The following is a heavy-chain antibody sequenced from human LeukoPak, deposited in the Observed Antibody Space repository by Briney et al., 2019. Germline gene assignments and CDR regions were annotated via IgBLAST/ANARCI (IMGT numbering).Heavy chain of an antibody. Sequence: SETLSLTXTVSGGSISSYYWSWIGQPPGKGLEWIGYIYYSGSTNYNPSLKSRVTISVDTSKNQFSLKLSSVTAADTAVYYSARFNDYGDYPFDYWGQGTLVTVSS. CDR1: GGSISSYY. V-gene: IGHV4-59*01. J-gene: IGHJ4*02. D-gene: IGHD4-17*01. CDR3: ARFNDYGDYPFDY. CDR2: IYYSGST.